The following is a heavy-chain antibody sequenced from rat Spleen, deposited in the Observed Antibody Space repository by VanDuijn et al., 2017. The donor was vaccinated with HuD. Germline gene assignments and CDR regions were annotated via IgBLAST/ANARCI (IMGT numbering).Heavy chain of an antibody. CDR3: TTDPSYSGYPDY. V-gene: IGHV5-20*01. CDR1: GFTFSNYD. D-gene: IGHD4-3*01. J-gene: IGHJ2*01. CDR2: ISYDGSST. Sequence: EVQLVESGGGLVQPGRSMKLSCAASGFTFSNYDMAWVRQAPTKGLEWIASISYDGSSTYYRDSVKGRFTISRDNAKSTLYLQMDSLRSEDTATYYCTTDPSYSGYPDYWGQGVMVTVSS.